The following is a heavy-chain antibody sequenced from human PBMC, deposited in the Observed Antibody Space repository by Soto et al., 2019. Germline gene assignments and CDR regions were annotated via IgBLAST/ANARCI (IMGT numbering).Heavy chain of an antibody. V-gene: IGHV1-2*06. J-gene: IGHJ6*02. CDR1: GYTFTGHY. CDR2: INPNSGDT. CDR3: AKEAENYFYYGMDV. Sequence: ASVKVSCKASGYTFTGHYMHWVRQAPGQGLEWMGRINPNSGDTNYAQNFQGRVTVTRDTSISTAYMELTRLRSDDTAVYYCAKEAENYFYYGMDVWGQGTAVTSP.